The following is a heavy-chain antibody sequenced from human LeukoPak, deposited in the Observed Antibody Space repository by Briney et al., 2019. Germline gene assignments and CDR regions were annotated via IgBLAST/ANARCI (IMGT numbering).Heavy chain of an antibody. CDR1: DFSVSTNY. CDR2: IYSGGST. J-gene: IGHJ4*02. Sequence: GGSLRLSCAASDFSVSTNYMSWVRQAPGKGLEWLSLIYSGGSTYYADSVKGRFTISRDNSKSTLYLQMNSLRIEDTAVYYCARDPPLDGLGDYWGQGTLVTVSS. D-gene: IGHD5-24*01. CDR3: ARDPPLDGLGDY. V-gene: IGHV3-53*01.